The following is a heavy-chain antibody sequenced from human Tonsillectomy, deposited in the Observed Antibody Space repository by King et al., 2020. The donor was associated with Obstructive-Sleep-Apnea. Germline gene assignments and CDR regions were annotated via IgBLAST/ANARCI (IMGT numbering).Heavy chain of an antibody. CDR3: ARDRSEKATSAGFDY. Sequence: QLQESGPGLVKPSETLSLTCNVSGVSIDMSSYYWGWIRQPPGKGREWIGSIIYSGSTYYNPSLKSRVTISVDTSKNQFSLKLRSMTAADTAVYYCARDRSEKATSAGFDYWGQGALVTVSS. V-gene: IGHV4-39*07. J-gene: IGHJ4*02. CDR1: GVSIDMSSYY. CDR2: IIYSGST. D-gene: IGHD5-24*01.